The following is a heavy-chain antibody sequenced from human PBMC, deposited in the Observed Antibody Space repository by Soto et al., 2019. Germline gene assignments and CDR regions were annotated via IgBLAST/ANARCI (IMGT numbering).Heavy chain of an antibody. Sequence: GASVKVSCKASGYMFTIYYTISWVRQAPGQGLEWMGRIIPILGIANYAQKFQGRVTITADKSTSTAYMELSSLRSEDTAVYYCARDPFRKTNWFDPWGQGTLVTVSS. V-gene: IGHV1-69*04. J-gene: IGHJ5*02. CDR3: ARDPFRKTNWFDP. CDR1: GYMFTIYYT. CDR2: IIPILGIA.